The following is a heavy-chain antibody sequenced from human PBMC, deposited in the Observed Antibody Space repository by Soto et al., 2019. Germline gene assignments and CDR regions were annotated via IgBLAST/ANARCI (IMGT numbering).Heavy chain of an antibody. CDR2: IYHSGTT. D-gene: IGHD3-22*01. Sequence: SERLSLTCALSGDSTSSGYHWAWMRQSPGKGLEWVASIYHSGTTYYNPSRTSRVTISVDTSKNQFSLKVNSVTAADSAVYCWARTDSVGYYPYF. V-gene: IGHV4-38-2*01. CDR1: GDSTSSGYH. CDR3: ARTDSVGYYPYF. J-gene: IGHJ4*01.